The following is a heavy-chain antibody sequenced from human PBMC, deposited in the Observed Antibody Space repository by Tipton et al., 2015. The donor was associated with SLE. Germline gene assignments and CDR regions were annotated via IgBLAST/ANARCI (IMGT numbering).Heavy chain of an antibody. J-gene: IGHJ4*02. CDR2: IYSGGST. CDR1: GFTFTGYA. V-gene: IGHV3-23*03. CDR3: ATCIAVAGSGNY. Sequence: SLRLSCAASGFTFTGYAMTWVRQAPGKGLEWVSVIYSGGSTYYADSVKGRFTISRDNFNNTLYLQMNNLKAEDTALYYCATCIAVAGSGNYWGQGTLVTVSS. D-gene: IGHD6-19*01.